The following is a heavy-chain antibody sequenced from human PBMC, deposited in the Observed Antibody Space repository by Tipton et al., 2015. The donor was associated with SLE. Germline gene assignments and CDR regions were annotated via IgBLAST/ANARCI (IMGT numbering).Heavy chain of an antibody. Sequence: PGLVKPSETLSITCTVSGDSISSSIYYWGWVRQPPGKGLEWIATIFYNGATQYNPPLRSRATISVDRSKNQFSLTLRSISAADTAVYYCAKESRDVYNPDSGYWGQGLRVTVSS. CDR2: IFYNGAT. CDR1: GDSISSSIYY. CDR3: AKESRDVYNPDSGY. D-gene: IGHD5-24*01. V-gene: IGHV4-39*02. J-gene: IGHJ4*02.